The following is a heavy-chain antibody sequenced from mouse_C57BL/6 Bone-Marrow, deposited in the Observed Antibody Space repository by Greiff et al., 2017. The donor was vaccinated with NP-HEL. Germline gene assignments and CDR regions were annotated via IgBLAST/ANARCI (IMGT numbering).Heavy chain of an antibody. D-gene: IGHD1-1*01. CDR2: IYPGDGDT. J-gene: IGHJ2*01. CDR1: GYAFSSYW. V-gene: IGHV1-80*01. CDR3: ARGDYGPENFFDY. Sequence: QVQLQQSGAELVKPGASVKISCKASGYAFSSYWMNWVKQRPGKGLEWIGQIYPGDGDTNYNGKFKGKATLTADKSSSTAYMQLSSLTSEDSAVYFCARGDYGPENFFDYWGQGTTLTVSS.